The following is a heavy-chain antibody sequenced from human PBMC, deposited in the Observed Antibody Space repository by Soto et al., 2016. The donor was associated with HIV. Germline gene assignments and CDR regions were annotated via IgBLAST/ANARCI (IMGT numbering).Heavy chain of an antibody. CDR2: INSDGSST. V-gene: IGHV3-74*01. D-gene: IGHD3-3*01. J-gene: IGHJ4*02. CDR1: GFTVSSTY. CDR3: ARDRSFWSGSLYY. Sequence: EVQLVESGGGLVQPGGSLRLSCAVSGFTVSSTYMNWVRQAPGKGLKWVSRINSDGSSTRYADSVKGRFTISRDNAKNTLYMQMNSLRADDTAVYYCARDRSFWSGSLYYWGQGTLVTVSS.